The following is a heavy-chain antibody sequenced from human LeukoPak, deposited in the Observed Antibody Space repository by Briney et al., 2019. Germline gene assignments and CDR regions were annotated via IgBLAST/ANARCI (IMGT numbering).Heavy chain of an antibody. D-gene: IGHD3-10*01. CDR1: EFSFSSHA. J-gene: IGHJ4*02. V-gene: IGHV3-23*01. Sequence: QPGGSLRLSCAASEFSFSSHAMSWVRQAPGKGLEWVSSITSSGGSKNYADSVKGRFTISRDNSKNTVHLQMNSLRAEDTAVYYCAKGLTSIRGGFDCWGQGTLVTVSS. CDR2: ITSSGGSK. CDR3: AKGLTSIRGGFDC.